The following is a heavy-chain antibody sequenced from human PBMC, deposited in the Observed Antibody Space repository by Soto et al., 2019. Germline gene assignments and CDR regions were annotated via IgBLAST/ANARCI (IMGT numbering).Heavy chain of an antibody. CDR2: ISYDGNNK. CDR3: ARDARTTVTTRGVWYFDL. Sequence: QVQLVESGGGVVQPGTSLRLSCAASRFTFNSYAMHWIRQAPGKGLEWVALISYDGNNKYSADSVRGRFTIFRDNSQNTLSLQMSSLRPADTAIYYCARDARTTVTTRGVWYFDLWGRGTLVTVSS. J-gene: IGHJ2*01. D-gene: IGHD4-17*01. V-gene: IGHV3-30-3*01. CDR1: RFTFNSYA.